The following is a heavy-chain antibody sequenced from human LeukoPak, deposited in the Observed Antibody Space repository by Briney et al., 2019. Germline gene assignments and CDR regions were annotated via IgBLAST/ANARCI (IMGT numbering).Heavy chain of an antibody. D-gene: IGHD2-21*02. J-gene: IGHJ4*02. V-gene: IGHV1-18*04. CDR2: ISAYNGNT. CDR3: ARDPLAYCAGDCYHRFFDY. Sequence: GASVKVSCKASGYTFTGYYMHWVRQAPGQGLEWMRWISAYNGNTNYAPKLQGRVTMTTDTSTSTAYMELRSLRSDDTAVYYCARDPLAYCAGDCYHRFFDYWGQGTLVTVSS. CDR1: GYTFTGYY.